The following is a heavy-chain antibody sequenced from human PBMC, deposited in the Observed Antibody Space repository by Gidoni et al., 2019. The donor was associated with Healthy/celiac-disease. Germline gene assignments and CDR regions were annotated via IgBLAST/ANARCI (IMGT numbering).Heavy chain of an antibody. CDR1: GGSFSGYY. Sequence: QVQLQQWGAGLLKPSETLSLTCAVYGGSFSGYYWSWIRQPPGKGLEWIGEINHSGSTNYNPSLKSRVTISVDTSKNQFSLKLSSVTAADTAVYYCARNGYSSSWYRVRWFDPWGQGTLVTVSS. CDR2: INHSGST. D-gene: IGHD6-13*01. J-gene: IGHJ5*02. V-gene: IGHV4-34*01. CDR3: ARNGYSSSWYRVRWFDP.